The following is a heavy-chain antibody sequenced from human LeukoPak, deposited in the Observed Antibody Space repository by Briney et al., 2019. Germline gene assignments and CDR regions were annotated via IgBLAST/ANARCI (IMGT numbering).Heavy chain of an antibody. D-gene: IGHD6-6*01. J-gene: IGHJ4*02. Sequence: GGSLRLSCAASGFTFSSYWMHWVRHALGKGLVWVSRINSDGSSTSYADSVKGRFTISRDNAKNTLCLQMNSLRAEDTAVYYCARGPNSNWSGLDFWGQGTLLTVSS. CDR1: GFTFSSYW. CDR2: INSDGSST. V-gene: IGHV3-74*01. CDR3: ARGPNSNWSGLDF.